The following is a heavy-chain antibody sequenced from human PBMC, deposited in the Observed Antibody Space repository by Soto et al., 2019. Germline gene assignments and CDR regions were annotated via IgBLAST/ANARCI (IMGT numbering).Heavy chain of an antibody. Sequence: GGSLRLSCAASGFTFSSYGMHWVRQAPGKGLEWVAVISYDGSNKYYADSVKGRFTISRDNSKNTLYLQMNSLRAEDTAVYYCAKSYPPIQRKKSVGSAAAGNFDYWGQGTLVTVSS. CDR3: AKSYPPIQRKKSVGSAAAGNFDY. CDR1: GFTFSSYG. D-gene: IGHD6-13*01. V-gene: IGHV3-30*18. J-gene: IGHJ4*02. CDR2: ISYDGSNK.